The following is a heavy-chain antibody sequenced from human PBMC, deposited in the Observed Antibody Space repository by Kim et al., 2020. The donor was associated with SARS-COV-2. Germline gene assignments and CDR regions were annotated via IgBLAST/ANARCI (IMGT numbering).Heavy chain of an antibody. CDR3: AREEYYYDSSSFDY. J-gene: IGHJ4*02. CDR1: GFTFSSYG. V-gene: IGHV3-33*01. CDR2: IWYDGSNK. D-gene: IGHD3-22*01. Sequence: GGSLRLSCAASGFTFSSYGMHWVRQAPGKGLEWVAVIWYDGSNKYYADSVKGRFTISRDNSKNTLYLQMNSLRAEDTAVYSCAREEYYYDSSSFDYWGQGTLVTVSS.